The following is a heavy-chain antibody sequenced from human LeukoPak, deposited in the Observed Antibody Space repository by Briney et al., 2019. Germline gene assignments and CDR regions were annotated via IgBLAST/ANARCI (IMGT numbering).Heavy chain of an antibody. CDR3: ARDQDYTMVRGVITVLDY. D-gene: IGHD3-10*01. Sequence: QTGGSLRLSCAASGFTFGDYAMHWVRQAPGKGLEWVSGISWNGGETGYADSVKGRFTISRDDAKKSLYLQMDSLRAEDTAVYYCARDQDYTMVRGVITVLDYWGQGTLVTVSS. J-gene: IGHJ4*02. V-gene: IGHV3-9*01. CDR1: GFTFGDYA. CDR2: ISWNGGET.